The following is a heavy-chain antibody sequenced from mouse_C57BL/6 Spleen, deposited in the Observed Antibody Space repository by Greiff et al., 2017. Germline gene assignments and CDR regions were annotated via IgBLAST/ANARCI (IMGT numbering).Heavy chain of an antibody. D-gene: IGHD1-1*01. CDR2: ISSGSSTI. CDR1: GFTFSDYG. J-gene: IGHJ3*01. V-gene: IGHV5-17*01. Sequence: EVQRVESGGGLVKPGGSLKLSCAASGFTFSDYGMHWVRQAPEKGLEWVAYISSGSSTIYYADTVQGRFTISRDNAKNTLFLQMTSLRSEDTAMYYCARDYYGSTFAYWGQGTLVTVSA. CDR3: ARDYYGSTFAY.